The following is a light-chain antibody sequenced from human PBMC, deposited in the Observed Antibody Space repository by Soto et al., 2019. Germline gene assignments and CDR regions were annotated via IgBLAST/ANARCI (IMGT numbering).Light chain of an antibody. CDR2: EVS. CDR1: SSDVGNYKY. J-gene: IGLJ2*01. Sequence: QSALTQPASVSGSPGQSITISCTGTSSDVGNYKYVSWYQQHPGKAPKLMIYEVSNRPSGVSNRFSGSKSGNTASLTISGLQADDEGDYYCCSYAGTYTLKLFGGGTKVTVL. V-gene: IGLV2-14*01. CDR3: CSYAGTYTLKL.